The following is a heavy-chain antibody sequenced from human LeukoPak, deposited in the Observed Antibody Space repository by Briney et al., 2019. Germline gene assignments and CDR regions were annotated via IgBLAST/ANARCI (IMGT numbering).Heavy chain of an antibody. Sequence: ASVKVSCRASGYTFTSYYMRWIRQAPGQGPEWVGIINPRGGSTDYSQKFRGRVTMTSDTSTSTVYMELNSLIYEDTAVYFCARVGSAAATADYWGQGTLVTVSS. J-gene: IGHJ4*02. CDR2: INPRGGST. D-gene: IGHD6-25*01. CDR1: GYTFTSYY. CDR3: ARVGSAAATADY. V-gene: IGHV1-46*01.